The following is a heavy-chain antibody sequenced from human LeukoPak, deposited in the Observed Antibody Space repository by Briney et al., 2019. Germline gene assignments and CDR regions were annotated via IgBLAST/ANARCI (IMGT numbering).Heavy chain of an antibody. CDR1: GFTFSSYA. Sequence: GGSLRLSCAASGFTFSSYAMSWVRQAPGKGLEWVSAISGSGGSAYYADSVKGRFTISRDNSKNTVYLQMNSLRAEDTAVYYCTTAARIVVVPTPPYYFDYWGQGTLVTVSS. CDR3: TTAARIVVVPTPPYYFDY. V-gene: IGHV3-23*01. J-gene: IGHJ4*02. CDR2: ISGSGGSA. D-gene: IGHD2-2*01.